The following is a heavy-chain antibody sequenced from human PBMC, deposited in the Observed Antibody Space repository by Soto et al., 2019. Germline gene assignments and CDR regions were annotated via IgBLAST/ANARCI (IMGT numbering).Heavy chain of an antibody. CDR3: ARTSDIVVVVAATSLFDY. CDR2: ISYDGSNK. CDR1: GFTFSSYA. Sequence: QVQLVESGGGVVQPGRSLRLSCAASGFTFSSYAMHWVRQAPGKGLEWVAVISYDGSNKYYADSVKGRFTISRDNSKNTMYLQMKSLRAEDTDVYYCARTSDIVVVVAATSLFDYWGQGTLVTVSS. V-gene: IGHV3-30-3*01. J-gene: IGHJ4*02. D-gene: IGHD2-15*01.